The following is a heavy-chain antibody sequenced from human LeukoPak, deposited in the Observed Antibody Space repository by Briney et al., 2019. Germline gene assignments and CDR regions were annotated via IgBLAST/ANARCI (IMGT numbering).Heavy chain of an antibody. CDR2: ISSSSSYI. CDR1: GFTFSSYS. CDR3: ARDQEGVAAAGTDFDY. J-gene: IGHJ4*02. D-gene: IGHD6-13*01. V-gene: IGHV3-21*01. Sequence: GGSLRLSCAASGFTFSSYSMNWVRQAPGRGLEWVSSISSSSSYIYYADSVKGRFTISRDNAKNSLYLQMNSLRAEDTAVYYCARDQEGVAAAGTDFDYWGQGTLVTVSS.